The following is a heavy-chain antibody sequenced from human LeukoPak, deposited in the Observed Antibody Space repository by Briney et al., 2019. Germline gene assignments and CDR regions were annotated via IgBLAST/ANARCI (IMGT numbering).Heavy chain of an antibody. CDR3: AVGWGRAYSFESMGNYFDY. D-gene: IGHD2-21*01. V-gene: IGHV3-7*03. CDR1: GLTFSCYW. J-gene: IGHJ4*02. Sequence: GGSLRLSCGASGLTFSCYWVSWVRQAQGRGVEWGANIKEEGSEQYYVDSVKGRSTTSRDNAKNSLYLKMNRMRPGATALYYCAVGWGRAYSFESMGNYFDYWGQGALVTVSS. CDR2: IKEEGSEQ.